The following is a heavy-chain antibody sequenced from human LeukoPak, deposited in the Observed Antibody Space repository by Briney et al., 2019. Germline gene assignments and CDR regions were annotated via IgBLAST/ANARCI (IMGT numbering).Heavy chain of an antibody. D-gene: IGHD3-16*01. CDR1: GFTFTSYW. CDR3: ARGQKVITAYWYFDL. Sequence: GGSLRLSCAASGFTFTSYWMYWVRQAPGKGLEWVANIKQDGSEKNYVDSVKGRFTISRDNAKNSLYLQMNSLRVEDTAVYYCARGQKVITAYWYFDLWGRGTQVTVSS. V-gene: IGHV3-7*01. CDR2: IKQDGSEK. J-gene: IGHJ2*01.